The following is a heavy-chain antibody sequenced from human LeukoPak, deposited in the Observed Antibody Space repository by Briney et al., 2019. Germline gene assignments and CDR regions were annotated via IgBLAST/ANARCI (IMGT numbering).Heavy chain of an antibody. CDR2: ITGDCNYI. CDR3: ARERNYYFDC. Sequence: KPGGSLRLSCAASGFTFNDYTMTWVRQAPGKGLEWVSSITGDCNYIFYADSVKGRFTISRDNAQNSLFLELNSLRGEDTAVYYCARERNYYFDCWGQGALVTVSS. CDR1: GFTFNDYT. J-gene: IGHJ4*02. D-gene: IGHD5-24*01. V-gene: IGHV3-21*01.